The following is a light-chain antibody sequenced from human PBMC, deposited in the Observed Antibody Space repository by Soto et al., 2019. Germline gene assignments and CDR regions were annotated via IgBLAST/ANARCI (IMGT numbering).Light chain of an antibody. CDR1: SSDVGGYNY. V-gene: IGLV2-14*01. Sequence: QSVLTQPASVSGSPGQSITISCTGTSSDVGGYNYVSWYQQHPGKAPKLMIYEVSNRPSGVSNRFSGSKSDNTASLTISGLQAEEEADYYCTSYRRSSTLVFGSGTKVTVL. J-gene: IGLJ1*01. CDR2: EVS. CDR3: TSYRRSSTLV.